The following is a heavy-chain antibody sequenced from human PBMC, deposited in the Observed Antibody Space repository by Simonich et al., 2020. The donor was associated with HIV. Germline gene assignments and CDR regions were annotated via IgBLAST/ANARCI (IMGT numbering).Heavy chain of an antibody. CDR2: NSAYKGNT. CDR3: ARGTYSGYDWNWFDP. CDR1: SYTFTSYG. Sequence: QVQLVQSGAEVKKPGASVKVSCKASSYTFTSYGISWVRQDPGQGLEWMGWNSAYKGNTNYAHKLQGKVTMTTDTSTSTAYMELRSLRSDDTAVYYCARGTYSGYDWNWFDPWGQGTLVTVSS. V-gene: IGHV1-18*01. J-gene: IGHJ5*02. D-gene: IGHD5-12*01.